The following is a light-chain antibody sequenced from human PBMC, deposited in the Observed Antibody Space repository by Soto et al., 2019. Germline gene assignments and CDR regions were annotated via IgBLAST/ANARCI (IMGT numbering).Light chain of an antibody. J-gene: IGKJ5*01. V-gene: IGKV1-39*01. Sequence: DIQMTQSPSSLSASVGDRVTITCRASQTISTTLTWYQQRPGKAPNLLIYASSTLQSGVPPRFSGGGSGTEFILTISSLQPEDFATYYCQQTYSTPITFGQGTRLEIK. CDR1: QTISTT. CDR2: ASS. CDR3: QQTYSTPIT.